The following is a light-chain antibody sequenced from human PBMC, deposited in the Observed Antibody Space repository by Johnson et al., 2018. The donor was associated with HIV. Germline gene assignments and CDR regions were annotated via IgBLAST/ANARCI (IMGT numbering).Light chain of an antibody. CDR1: IANIGNNY. CDR2: EHN. J-gene: IGLJ1*01. CDR3: GTWDSSLSAGRV. V-gene: IGLV1-51*02. Sequence: QPVLTQPPSVSAAPGQRVTISCSGGIANIGNNYVSWYQQLPGTAPKLLIYEHNRRPSGIPDRFSGSKSGTSATLGITGLQTGDEADYYCGTWDSSLSAGRVFGTGTKVTVL.